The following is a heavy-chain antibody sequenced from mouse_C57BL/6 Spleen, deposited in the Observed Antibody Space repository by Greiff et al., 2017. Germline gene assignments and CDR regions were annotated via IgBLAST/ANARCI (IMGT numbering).Heavy chain of an antibody. Sequence: QVQLQQPGAELVKPGASVKLSCKASGYTFTSYWMHWVKQRPGQGLEWIGMIHPNSGSTNYNEKFKSKATLTVDKSFSTAYLQLSSLTSEDSAVYYCARSSITRKGYFDVWGTGTTVTVSS. CDR1: GYTFTSYW. CDR3: ARSSITRKGYFDV. CDR2: IHPNSGST. J-gene: IGHJ1*03. V-gene: IGHV1-64*01. D-gene: IGHD1-1*01.